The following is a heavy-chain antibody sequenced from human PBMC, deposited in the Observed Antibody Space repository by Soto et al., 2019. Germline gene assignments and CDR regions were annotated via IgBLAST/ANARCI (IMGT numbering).Heavy chain of an antibody. V-gene: IGHV4-59*01. D-gene: IGHD4-17*01. CDR3: TRDTYGGGI. Sequence: SETLSLTCTVFGGSISCYYWSWIRQPPGKGLEWIGYIYYSGTTNYSPSLKSRVTISVDTSKNQFALKLSSVTAADTAVYYCTRDTYGGGIWGQGTMVTVSS. CDR2: IYYSGTT. CDR1: GGSISCYY. J-gene: IGHJ3*02.